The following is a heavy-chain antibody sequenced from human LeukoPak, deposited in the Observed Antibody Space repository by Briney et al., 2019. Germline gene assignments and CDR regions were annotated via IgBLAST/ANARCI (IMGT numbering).Heavy chain of an antibody. D-gene: IGHD5-24*01. CDR2: VSWDGGST. V-gene: IGHV3-43D*03. J-gene: IGHJ4*02. Sequence: PGGSLRLSCAASGFDFDDFAMHWVRQAPGKGLEWISLVSWDGGSTYYSDSVKGRFTISRDNSKNTLYLQMNSLRAEDTAVYYCARWDYWGQGTLVTVSS. CDR1: GFDFDDFA. CDR3: ARWDY.